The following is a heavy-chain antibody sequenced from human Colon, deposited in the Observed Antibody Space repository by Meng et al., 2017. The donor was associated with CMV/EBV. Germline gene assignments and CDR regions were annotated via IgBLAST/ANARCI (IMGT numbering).Heavy chain of an antibody. CDR2: ISPYNGDT. CDR1: GYTFTNFG. CDR3: ARELARGGY. Sequence: QVQRVESGAAVKNAGASGTVSCKTSGYTFTNFGISWVRQAPGQGLEWMAYISPYNGDTNYAQRFQGRVALTTDTSTSTVYMELGSLTSDDTAMYYCARELARGGYWGQGTLVTVSS. J-gene: IGHJ4*02. V-gene: IGHV1-18*01.